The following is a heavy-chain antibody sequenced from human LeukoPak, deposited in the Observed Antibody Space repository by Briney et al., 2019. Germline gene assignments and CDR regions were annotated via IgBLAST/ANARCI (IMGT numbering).Heavy chain of an antibody. CDR3: AKFFTTNYYFDY. D-gene: IGHD3-22*01. V-gene: IGHV4-4*07. Sequence: MPWETLSLTCTVSGGSISRYYWGWIRQPAGKGLEWVGRIYTSGSTNYNPSLKSRVSMSVDTSKNQFSLKLSSVTAADTAVYYCAKFFTTNYYFDYWGQGTLVTVSS. CDR2: IYTSGST. J-gene: IGHJ4*02. CDR1: GGSISRYY.